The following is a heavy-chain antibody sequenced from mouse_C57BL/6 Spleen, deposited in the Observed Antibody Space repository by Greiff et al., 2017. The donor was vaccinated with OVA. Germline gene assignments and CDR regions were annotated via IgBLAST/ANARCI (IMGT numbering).Heavy chain of an antibody. Sequence: EVHLVESGGGLVQPKGSLKLSCAASGFSFNTYAMNWVRQAPGKGLEWVARIRSKSNNYATYYADSVKDRFTISRDDSESMLYLQMNNLKTEDTAMYYCVRHESYYGYDGGFAYWGQGTLVTVSA. CDR1: GFSFNTYA. V-gene: IGHV10-1*01. CDR3: VRHESYYGYDGGFAY. CDR2: IRSKSNNYAT. D-gene: IGHD2-9*01. J-gene: IGHJ3*01.